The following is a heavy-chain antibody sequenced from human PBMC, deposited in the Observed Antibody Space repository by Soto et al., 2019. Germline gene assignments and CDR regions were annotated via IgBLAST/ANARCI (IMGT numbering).Heavy chain of an antibody. CDR3: TRQRIAAAGTYYYYYGMDV. V-gene: IGHV3-49*03. CDR1: GFTFGDYA. J-gene: IGHJ6*02. D-gene: IGHD6-13*01. CDR2: IRSKAYGGTT. Sequence: GGSLRLSCTASGFTFGDYAMSWFRQAPGKGLEWVGFIRSKAYGGTTEYAASVKGRFTISRDDSKGIAYLQMNSLKTEDTAVYYCTRQRIAAAGTYYYYYGMDVWGQGTTVTVS.